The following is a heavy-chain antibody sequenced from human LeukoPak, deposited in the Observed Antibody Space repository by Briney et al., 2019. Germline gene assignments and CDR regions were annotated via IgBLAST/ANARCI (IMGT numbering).Heavy chain of an antibody. Sequence: YPSETLSLTCTVSGGSISSGDYYWSWVRQPPGKGLEWIGYIYYSGSTYYNPSLKSRVTISVDTSKTQFSLKLSSVTAADTAVYYCARLFTYYYDSSGYSNWFDPWGQGTLVTVSS. D-gene: IGHD3-22*01. CDR3: ARLFTYYYDSSGYSNWFDP. CDR1: GGSISSGDYY. J-gene: IGHJ5*02. V-gene: IGHV4-30-4*01. CDR2: IYYSGST.